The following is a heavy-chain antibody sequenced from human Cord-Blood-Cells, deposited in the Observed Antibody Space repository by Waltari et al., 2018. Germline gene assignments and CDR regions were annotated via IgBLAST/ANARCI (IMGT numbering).Heavy chain of an antibody. V-gene: IGHV4-34*01. Sequence: QVQLQQWGAGLLKPSETLSLTCAVYGGSFSGYYWSWIRQPPGKGLEWSGEINHSGSTTYNPSPKSRVTISVDTSKTQFSLKLSSVTAADTAVYYCATLGGSGWYFDYWGQGTLVTVSS. D-gene: IGHD6-19*01. CDR2: INHSGST. CDR3: ATLGGSGWYFDY. J-gene: IGHJ4*02. CDR1: GGSFSGYY.